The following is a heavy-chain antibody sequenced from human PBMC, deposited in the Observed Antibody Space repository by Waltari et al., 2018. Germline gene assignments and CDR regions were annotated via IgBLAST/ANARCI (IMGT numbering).Heavy chain of an antibody. CDR2: MNPNSGNP. CDR1: GYTFTSYD. J-gene: IGHJ5*02. Sequence: QVQLVQSGAEVKKPGASVKVSCKASGYTFTSYDINWVRQATGQGLEWMGWMNPNSGNPGYAQKFQGRVTMTRNTSISTAYMELSSLRSEDTAVYYCARGRMVRGVSWFDPWGQGTLVTVSS. V-gene: IGHV1-8*01. CDR3: ARGRMVRGVSWFDP. D-gene: IGHD3-10*01.